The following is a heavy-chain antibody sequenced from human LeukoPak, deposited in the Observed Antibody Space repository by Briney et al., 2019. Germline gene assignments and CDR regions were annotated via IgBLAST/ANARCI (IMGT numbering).Heavy chain of an antibody. Sequence: SETLSLTCTVSGESINSFYWSWIRQPAGKGLEWIGRIYSSGSTNYSPSLKSRVTISVDTSKNQFSLKLSSVTAADTAVYYCAGVRTAPRGPGIDYWGQGTLVTVSS. D-gene: IGHD3-10*01. CDR3: AGVRTAPRGPGIDY. CDR2: IYSSGST. CDR1: GESINSFY. J-gene: IGHJ4*02. V-gene: IGHV4-4*07.